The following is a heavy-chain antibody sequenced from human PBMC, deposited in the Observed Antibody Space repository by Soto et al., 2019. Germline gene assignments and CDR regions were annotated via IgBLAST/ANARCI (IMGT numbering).Heavy chain of an antibody. CDR2: ISGSGGST. Sequence: GSLRLSCAASGFTFSSYAMSRVRQAPGKGLEWVSAISGSGGSTYYADSVKGRFTISRDNSTNTLYLQMNSLRAEDTAVYYCAKGTDCELLAYFDSWAQGTPVTVSS. CDR1: GFTFSSYA. V-gene: IGHV3-23*01. J-gene: IGHJ4*02. D-gene: IGHD1-26*01. CDR3: AKGTDCELLAYFDS.